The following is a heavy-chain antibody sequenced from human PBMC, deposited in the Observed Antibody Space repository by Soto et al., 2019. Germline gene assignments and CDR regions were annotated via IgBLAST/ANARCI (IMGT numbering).Heavy chain of an antibody. D-gene: IGHD3-3*01. V-gene: IGHV1-18*01. CDR1: AFTSSG. CDR3: AREGILGPFDGYDL. J-gene: IGHJ3*01. Sequence: QVQLVQSGGEVKKPGASVKVSCKTSAFTSSGISWVRRAPGQGLEWMGWISTHNGNTIYAPKFQGRVIMTRDTSTTTVYMELRSLRSDDTAVYICAREGILGPFDGYDLWGQGTMVTVPS. CDR2: ISTHNGNT.